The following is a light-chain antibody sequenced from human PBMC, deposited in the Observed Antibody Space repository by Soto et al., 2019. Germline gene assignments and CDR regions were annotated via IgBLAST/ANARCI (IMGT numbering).Light chain of an antibody. CDR1: QSVSSK. J-gene: IGKJ1*01. CDR3: QEYIQWPPGM. CDR2: GAS. V-gene: IGKV3-15*01. Sequence: EIVMTQSPATLSVSPGEGATLSCRASQSVSSKLAWYQQKPGQAPRLLIYGASTRATGIPARFSGSGSGTEFTLIISSLQSEDFAVYYCQEYIQWPPGMFGPGTTVDIK.